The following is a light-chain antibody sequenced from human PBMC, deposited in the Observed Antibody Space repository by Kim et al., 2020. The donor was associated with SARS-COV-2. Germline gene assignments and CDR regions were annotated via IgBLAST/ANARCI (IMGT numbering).Light chain of an antibody. Sequence: ASLGDRVTITCRASLDISTSLAWYQQKPGKAPRLIIYSASILQSGVPSRFRGSGYGADFTLTITNLKPEDFATYHCQQLSSYPVTFGGGTKVDIK. J-gene: IGKJ4*01. V-gene: IGKV1-9*01. CDR1: LDISTS. CDR3: QQLSSYPVT. CDR2: SAS.